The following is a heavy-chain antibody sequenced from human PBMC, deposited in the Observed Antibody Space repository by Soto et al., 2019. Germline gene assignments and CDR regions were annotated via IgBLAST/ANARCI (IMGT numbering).Heavy chain of an antibody. Sequence: QVQLQESGPGLVKPSQTLSLTCTVSGGSISSGGYYWSWIRQHPGKGLEWIGYIYYSGSTYYNPSLKSRVTIAVDTSKNQFSLKLSSVTAADTAVYYCARFGVVGAGTAFDIWGQGTMVTVSS. J-gene: IGHJ3*02. D-gene: IGHD2-15*01. CDR2: IYYSGST. V-gene: IGHV4-31*03. CDR3: ARFGVVGAGTAFDI. CDR1: GGSISSGGYY.